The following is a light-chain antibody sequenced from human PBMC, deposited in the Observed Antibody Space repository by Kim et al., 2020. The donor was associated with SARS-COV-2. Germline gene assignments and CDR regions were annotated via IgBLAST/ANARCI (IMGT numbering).Light chain of an antibody. V-gene: IGKV1-39*01. J-gene: IGKJ2*01. Sequence: SASIGDRVTITCRSSQNIATYVHWYQVKPGKAPKLLIYAASGLPRGVPSRFSGSGSGTDFTLTISGLQPEDFATYYCQKASGVPYTFGQGTKLEI. CDR1: QNIATY. CDR3: QKASGVPYT. CDR2: AAS.